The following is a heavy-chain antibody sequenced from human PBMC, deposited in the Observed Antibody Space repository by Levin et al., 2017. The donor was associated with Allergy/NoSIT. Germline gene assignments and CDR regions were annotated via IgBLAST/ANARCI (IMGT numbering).Heavy chain of an antibody. CDR1: GFTFSSYE. CDR3: ARLDFWSGYYERSYPGYFDY. J-gene: IGHJ4*02. D-gene: IGHD3-3*01. V-gene: IGHV3-48*03. Sequence: GESLKISCAASGFTFSSYEMNWVRQAPGKGLEWVSYISSSGSTIYYADSVKGRFTISRDNAKNSLYLQMNSLRAEDTAVYYCARLDFWSGYYERSYPGYFDYWGQGTLVTVSS. CDR2: ISSSGSTI.